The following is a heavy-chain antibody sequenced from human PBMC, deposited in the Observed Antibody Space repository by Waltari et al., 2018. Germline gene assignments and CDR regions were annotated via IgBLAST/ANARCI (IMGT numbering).Heavy chain of an antibody. J-gene: IGHJ6*02. CDR3: VRFYSEISGGWYPGGMDV. CDR1: GFAFSAYY. CDR2: RSNRGTKI. V-gene: IGHV3-11*01. D-gene: IGHD6-19*01. Sequence: QVQLVESGGGLVNPGGSLRLSCTASGFAFSAYYMSWMRQAPGKGLEWVSNRSNRGTKIRDADSVKGRFTISRDNAQNSLYLQMNSLRVEDTAVYYCVRFYSEISGGWYPGGMDVWGQGTTVTVS.